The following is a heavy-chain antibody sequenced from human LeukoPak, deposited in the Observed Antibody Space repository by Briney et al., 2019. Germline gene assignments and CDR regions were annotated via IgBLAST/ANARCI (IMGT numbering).Heavy chain of an antibody. J-gene: IGHJ4*02. CDR3: AKDRAAGWRTCYFDY. Sequence: GGSLRLSCAASGFTFSSYAMSWVRQAPGKGLEWVSAISGSGGSTYYADSVKGRFTISRDNSKNTLYLQMNSLRAEDTAVYYCAKDRAAGWRTCYFDYWGQGTLVTVSS. V-gene: IGHV3-23*01. CDR1: GFTFSSYA. D-gene: IGHD2-15*01. CDR2: ISGSGGST.